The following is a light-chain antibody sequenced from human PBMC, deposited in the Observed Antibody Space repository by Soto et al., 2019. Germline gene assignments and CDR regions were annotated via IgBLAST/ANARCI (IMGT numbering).Light chain of an antibody. CDR3: QTWGTGIRV. J-gene: IGLJ3*02. Sequence: QLVLTQSPSASASLGASVKLTCTLSSGHSSYAIAWHQQQPEKGPRYLMKLNSDGSHNKGDGIPDRFSGSSSGAQCYLTISILQSEDEADFYCQTWGTGIRVFGGGTKLTVL. CDR2: LNSDGSH. V-gene: IGLV4-69*01. CDR1: SGHSSYA.